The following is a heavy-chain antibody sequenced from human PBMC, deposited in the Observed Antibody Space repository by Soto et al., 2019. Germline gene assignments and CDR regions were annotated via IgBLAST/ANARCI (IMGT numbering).Heavy chain of an antibody. Sequence: GGSLRLSCAASGFTFSSYGMHWVRQAPGKGLEWVAVIWYDGSNKYYADSVKGRFTISRDNSKNTLYLQMNSLRAEDTAVYYCARDPGTGSTSCYSWGQGTLVTVS. V-gene: IGHV3-33*01. CDR3: ARDPGTGSTSCYS. J-gene: IGHJ4*02. CDR1: GFTFSSYG. CDR2: IWYDGSNK. D-gene: IGHD2-2*01.